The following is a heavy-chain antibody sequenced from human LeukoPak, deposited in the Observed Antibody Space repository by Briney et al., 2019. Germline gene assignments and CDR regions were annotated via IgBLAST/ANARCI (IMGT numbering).Heavy chain of an antibody. V-gene: IGHV3-9*03. CDR2: ISWNSGSI. Sequence: GGSLRLSCAASGFTFDDYAMHWVRQAPGKGLEWVSGISWNSGSIGYADSAKGRFTISRDNAKNSLYLQMNSLRAEDMALYYCAKGSYYDILTAVSFDYWGQGTLVTVSS. CDR3: AKGSYYDILTAVSFDY. CDR1: GFTFDDYA. D-gene: IGHD3-9*01. J-gene: IGHJ4*02.